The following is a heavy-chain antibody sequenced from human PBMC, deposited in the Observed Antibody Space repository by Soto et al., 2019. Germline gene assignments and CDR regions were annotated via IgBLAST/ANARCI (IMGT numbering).Heavy chain of an antibody. CDR3: ARAIFGVVIRYYYYGMDV. CDR2: INHSGST. D-gene: IGHD3-3*01. V-gene: IGHV4-34*01. CDR1: GGSFSGYY. J-gene: IGHJ6*02. Sequence: SETLSLTCAVYGGSFSGYYWSWIRQPPGKGLEWIGEINHSGSTNYNPALKSRVTISVDTSKNQFSLKLSSVTAADTAVYYCARAIFGVVIRYYYYGMDVWGQGTTVTVS.